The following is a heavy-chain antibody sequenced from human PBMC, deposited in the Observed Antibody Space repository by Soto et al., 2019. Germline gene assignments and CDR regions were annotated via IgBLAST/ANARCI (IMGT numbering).Heavy chain of an antibody. CDR1: GFTFSSYA. D-gene: IGHD6-19*01. J-gene: IGHJ4*02. Sequence: GSLRLSCAASGFTFSSYAMSWVRQAPGKGLEWFSAISGSGGSTYYADSVKGRFTISRDNSKNTLYLQMNSLRAEDTAVYYCAKDNEVAVAGWFDYWGQGTLVTVSS. V-gene: IGHV3-23*01. CDR3: AKDNEVAVAGWFDY. CDR2: ISGSGGST.